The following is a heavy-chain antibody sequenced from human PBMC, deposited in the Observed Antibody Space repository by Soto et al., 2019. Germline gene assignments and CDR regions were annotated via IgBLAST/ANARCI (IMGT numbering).Heavy chain of an antibody. Sequence: QVKLQEAGPGLVKPSETLSLTCNVSGDSIRNFHWSWIRQSPEKGLEWIGYIYYTGSADYSPSLKCRVTIALDTSRDHFSLELTSVTAADTAIYYCAGGPRSGRRDYFDYWGRGALVTVSS. CDR3: AGGPRSGRRDYFDY. CDR1: GDSIRNFH. CDR2: IYYTGSA. J-gene: IGHJ4*02. V-gene: IGHV4-59*01. D-gene: IGHD6-19*01.